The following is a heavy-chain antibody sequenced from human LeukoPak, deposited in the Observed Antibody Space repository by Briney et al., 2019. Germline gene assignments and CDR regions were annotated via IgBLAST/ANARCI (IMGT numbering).Heavy chain of an antibody. D-gene: IGHD6-13*01. V-gene: IGHV3-48*03. Sequence: GGSLRLSCAASVFTFSSYEMNWVRQAPGKGLEWVSYISSSGSTIYYADSVKGRFTSSRDNAKNSLYLQMNSLRAEDTAVYYCARDGPGGIAAAGFDYWGQGTLVTVSS. CDR3: ARDGPGGIAAAGFDY. J-gene: IGHJ4*02. CDR2: ISSSGSTI. CDR1: VFTFSSYE.